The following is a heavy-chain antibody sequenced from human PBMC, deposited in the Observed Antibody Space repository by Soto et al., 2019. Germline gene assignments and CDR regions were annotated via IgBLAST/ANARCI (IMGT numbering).Heavy chain of an antibody. CDR1: GFTFSNSA. CDR2: ISYDGSSK. J-gene: IGHJ4*02. Sequence: VQLLESGGGLVQPGGSLRLSCAASGFTFSNSAMHWVRQAPGKGLEWVAVISYDGSSKYYADSVKGRFTISRDNSKNTLYLQMNSLRAEDTAVYYCAREGNTYGFGAFAYWGQGTLVTVSS. D-gene: IGHD5-18*01. CDR3: AREGNTYGFGAFAY. V-gene: IGHV3-30-3*01.